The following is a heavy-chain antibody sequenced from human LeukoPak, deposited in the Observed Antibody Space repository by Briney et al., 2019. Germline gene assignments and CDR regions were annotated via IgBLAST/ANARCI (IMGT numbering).Heavy chain of an antibody. J-gene: IGHJ3*02. D-gene: IGHD3-16*01. V-gene: IGHV3-23*01. Sequence: TGGSLRLSCAASGFTFSNYGMNWVRQAPGKGLEWVSGITGNGGTTYYADSVKGRFTISRDNSKNTLYLQMNSLRAEDTAVYYCARDLTPFDMVAFDIWGQGTMVTVSS. CDR2: ITGNGGTT. CDR1: GFTFSNYG. CDR3: ARDLTPFDMVAFDI.